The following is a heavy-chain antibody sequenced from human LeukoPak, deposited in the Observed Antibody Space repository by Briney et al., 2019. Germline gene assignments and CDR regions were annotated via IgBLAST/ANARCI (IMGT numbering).Heavy chain of an antibody. J-gene: IGHJ5*02. D-gene: IGHD1-7*01. CDR3: ARHPGLELSGFDP. CDR2: FYSTEST. Sequence: SQTLSLTCTVSGVSVTNGGYYWTWIRQFPGRGLEWIGFFYSTESTYYNPSLKSRVTISVDTSKNQFSLKLSSVTAADTAVYYCARHPGLELSGFDPWGQGTLVTVSS. V-gene: IGHV4-30-4*01. CDR1: GVSVTNGGYY.